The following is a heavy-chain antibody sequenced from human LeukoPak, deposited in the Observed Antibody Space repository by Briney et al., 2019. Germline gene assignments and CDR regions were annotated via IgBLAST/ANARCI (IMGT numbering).Heavy chain of an antibody. J-gene: IGHJ4*02. Sequence: PGGSLSLSCVPSGVTSSGFAMIGARQAPGQGLQWVSAISGPSSHTYYADSVRGRFTISRDNSRNTLYLQMNSLTVEDTAVYYCATQVSGQWLTPDSGWGQGTLVTVSS. CDR2: ISGPSSHT. CDR3: ATQVSGQWLTPDSG. CDR1: GVTSSGFA. D-gene: IGHD6-19*01. V-gene: IGHV3-23*01.